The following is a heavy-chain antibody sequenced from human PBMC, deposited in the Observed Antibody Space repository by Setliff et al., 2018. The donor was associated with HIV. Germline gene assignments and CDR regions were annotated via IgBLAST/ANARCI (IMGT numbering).Heavy chain of an antibody. J-gene: IGHJ4*02. D-gene: IGHD3-22*01. Sequence: PSETLSLTCSVSGGSISNFYWSWIRQPPGKGLEWVGHIYSTGDTNYNPSLKSRVTLSADTSKNQLSLSLTSVTAADTAVYYCARVRLTMTMMVDYFDQWGQGTLVTVSS. V-gene: IGHV4-4*07. CDR1: GGSISNFY. CDR3: ARVRLTMTMMVDYFDQ. CDR2: IYSTGDT.